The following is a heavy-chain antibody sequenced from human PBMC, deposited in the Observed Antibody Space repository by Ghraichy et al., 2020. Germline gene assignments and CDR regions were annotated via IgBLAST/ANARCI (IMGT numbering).Heavy chain of an antibody. J-gene: IGHJ3*02. Sequence: SETLSLTCAVSGYSISSGYYWGWIRQPPGKGLEWIGSIYHSGSTYYNPSLKSRVTISIDTSKNQFSLKLSSVTAADTAVYYCARDYYYDSSGYPDAFDIWGQGTMVTVSS. D-gene: IGHD3-22*01. V-gene: IGHV4-38-2*01. CDR1: GYSISSGYY. CDR3: ARDYYYDSSGYPDAFDI. CDR2: IYHSGST.